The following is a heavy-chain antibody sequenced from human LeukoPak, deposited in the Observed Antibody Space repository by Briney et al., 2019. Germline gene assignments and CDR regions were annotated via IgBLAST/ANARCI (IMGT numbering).Heavy chain of an antibody. V-gene: IGHV3-20*04. CDR2: IDWNGDST. D-gene: IGHD3-10*01. CDR3: AIYGSGKYFQH. CDR1: GFTFDDYG. J-gene: IGHJ1*01. Sequence: GGSLRLSCAASGFTFDDYGMTWVRQLPGKGLEWVSGIDWNGDSTTYTDSVKGRFTICRDNAKNSLYLQMNSLRADDTALYYCAIYGSGKYFQHWGQGTLVTVSS.